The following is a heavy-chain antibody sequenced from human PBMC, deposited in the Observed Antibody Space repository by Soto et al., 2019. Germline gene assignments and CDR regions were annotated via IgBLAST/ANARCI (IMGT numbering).Heavy chain of an antibody. V-gene: IGHV2-70*04. D-gene: IGHD3-22*01. CDR1: GFSLSTSGMR. Sequence: SGPTLVNPTQTLTLTCTFSGFSLSTSGMRVSWILQPPGKALEWLARIDWDDDKFYSTSLKTRLTISKDTSKNQVVLTMTNMDPVDTATYYCARSYYDSSGYPYYFDYWGQGTLVTVSS. CDR2: IDWDDDK. CDR3: ARSYYDSSGYPYYFDY. J-gene: IGHJ4*02.